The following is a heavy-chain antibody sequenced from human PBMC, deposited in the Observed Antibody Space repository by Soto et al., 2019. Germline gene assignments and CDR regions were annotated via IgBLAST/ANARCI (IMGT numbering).Heavy chain of an antibody. CDR1: GFTFSSDA. J-gene: IGHJ3*02. CDR3: AKVGGSGSGSSYPNAFDI. V-gene: IGHV3-23*01. CDR2: ISGSGGST. D-gene: IGHD3-10*01. Sequence: EVQLLESGGGLVQPGGSLRLSCAASGFTFSSDAMSWVRQAPGKGLEWVSAISGSGGSTYYADSVKGRFTISRDNSKNTLYLQMNSLRAEDTAVYYCAKVGGSGSGSSYPNAFDIWGQGTMVTVSS.